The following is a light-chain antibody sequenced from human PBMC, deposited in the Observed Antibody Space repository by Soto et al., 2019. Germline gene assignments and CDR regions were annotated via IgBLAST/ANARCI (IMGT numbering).Light chain of an antibody. CDR1: QDISNY. CDR3: LQHNGYPRT. V-gene: IGKV1-17*03. J-gene: IGKJ1*01. Sequence: DIQMTQSPSAMSASVGDRVTITCRASQDISNYLAWFQQKPGKGPKRLIYAASSLQSGVPSRFSGSGSETEFTHTISSLQPEDFATYYCLQHNGYPRTFGQGTKVEIK. CDR2: AAS.